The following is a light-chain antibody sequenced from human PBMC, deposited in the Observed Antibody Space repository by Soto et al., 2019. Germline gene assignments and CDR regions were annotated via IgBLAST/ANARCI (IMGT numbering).Light chain of an antibody. V-gene: IGLV2-23*01. Sequence: QPCSLSGSPGQAISISYPGTSSDVGSYNLVSWYQQHPGKAPKLMIYEASKRPSGVSNRFSGSKSGNTASLTISGLQAEDEADYYCCSYAGSSTFVFGTGTKVTAL. CDR1: SSDVGSYNL. J-gene: IGLJ1*01. CDR3: CSYAGSSTFV. CDR2: EAS.